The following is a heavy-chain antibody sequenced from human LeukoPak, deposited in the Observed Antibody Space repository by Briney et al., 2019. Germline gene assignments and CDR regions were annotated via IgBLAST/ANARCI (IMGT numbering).Heavy chain of an antibody. J-gene: IGHJ4*02. Sequence: ASVKVSCKASGYTFTSYSISWVRQAPGQGLEWMGWISGYNGNTNYAQKLQGRVTMTTDTSTNTAYMELRSLRSDDTAVYYCARDLKRGYSSGRYSWGTGSSNDYWGQGTLVTVSS. CDR2: ISGYNGNT. CDR3: ARDLKRGYSSGRYSWGTGSSNDY. V-gene: IGHV1-18*01. CDR1: GYTFTSYS. D-gene: IGHD6-19*01.